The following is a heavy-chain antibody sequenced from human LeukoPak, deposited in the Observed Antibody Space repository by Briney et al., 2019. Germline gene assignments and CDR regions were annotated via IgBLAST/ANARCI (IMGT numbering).Heavy chain of an antibody. CDR2: IYSSGTT. D-gene: IGHD3-10*01. CDR1: GGSISSYY. J-gene: IGHJ5*02. Sequence: SETLSLTCSVSGGSISSYYWSWIRQPAGKGLEWIGRIYSSGTTTYNPSLKSRVTMSVDTAKNQVSLRLSSVTAADTAVYYCARDSGTTGEVKFDPWGQGSLVTVSS. CDR3: ARDSGTTGEVKFDP. V-gene: IGHV4-4*07.